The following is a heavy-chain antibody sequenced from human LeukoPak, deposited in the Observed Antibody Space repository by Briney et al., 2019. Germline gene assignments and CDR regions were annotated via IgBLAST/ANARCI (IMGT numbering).Heavy chain of an antibody. Sequence: SETLSLTCTVSGYSISSGYYWGWIRQPPGKGLEWIGSIYHSGSTYYNPSLKSRVTISVDTSKNQFSLKLSSVTAADTAVYYCARLLQYYYDSSGYSHYFDYWGQGTLVTVSS. V-gene: IGHV4-38-2*02. CDR1: GYSISSGYY. D-gene: IGHD3-22*01. J-gene: IGHJ4*02. CDR3: ARLLQYYYDSSGYSHYFDY. CDR2: IYHSGST.